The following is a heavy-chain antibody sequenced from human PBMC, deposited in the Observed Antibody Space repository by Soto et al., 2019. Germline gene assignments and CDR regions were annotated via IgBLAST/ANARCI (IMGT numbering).Heavy chain of an antibody. J-gene: IGHJ4*02. Sequence: QVQLQESGPGLVKPSETLSLTCTVSGGSISTYYWSWIRQPPGKGLEWIGYIYYSGSTNYNPSRKPRVTISVDTCRNHFSLKLSSVTAADTAVYYCTSDWSSSSGSDPIFEYCGPGTLVTVSS. CDR2: IYYSGST. V-gene: IGHV4-59*01. CDR1: GGSISTYY. CDR3: TSDWSSSSGSDPIFEY. D-gene: IGHD6-13*01.